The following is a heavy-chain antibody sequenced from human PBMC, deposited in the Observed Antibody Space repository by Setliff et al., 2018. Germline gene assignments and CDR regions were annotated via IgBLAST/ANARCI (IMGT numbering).Heavy chain of an antibody. CDR3: RVWVDMIEVDS. CDR2: IYHSGSS. Sequence: KPSETLSLTCTVSGGSISSRSYYWGWIRQPPGKGLEWIGSIYHSGSSYYNPSLRSRVTMSVDTSKNQFSLKLTSVTAADTAVYYCRVWVDMIEVDSWAQGTLVTVSS. D-gene: IGHD3-22*01. CDR1: GGSISSRSYY. J-gene: IGHJ4*02. V-gene: IGHV4-39*07.